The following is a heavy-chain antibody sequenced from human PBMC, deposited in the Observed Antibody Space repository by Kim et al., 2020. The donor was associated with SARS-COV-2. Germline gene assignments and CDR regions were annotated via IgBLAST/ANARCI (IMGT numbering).Heavy chain of an antibody. Sequence: NSRVTIAGDTSKNQFSLKLSSVTAADTAVYYCARQMGITMIVVVISTHFDYWGQGTLVTVSS. J-gene: IGHJ4*02. CDR3: ARQMGITMIVVVISTHFDY. V-gene: IGHV4-39*01. D-gene: IGHD3-22*01.